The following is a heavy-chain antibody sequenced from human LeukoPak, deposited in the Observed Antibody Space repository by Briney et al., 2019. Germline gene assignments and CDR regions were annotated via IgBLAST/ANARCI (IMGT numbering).Heavy chain of an antibody. CDR3: AREGAYRSSSADY. CDR1: GGSISSGGYY. V-gene: IGHV4-31*03. D-gene: IGHD6-13*01. CDR2: IYYSGST. J-gene: IGHJ4*02. Sequence: SQTLSLTCTVSGGSISSGGYYWSWIRQHPGKGLEWIGYIYYSGSTYYNPSLKSRVTISVDTFKNQFSLKLSSVTAADTAVYYCAREGAYRSSSADYWGQGTLVTVSP.